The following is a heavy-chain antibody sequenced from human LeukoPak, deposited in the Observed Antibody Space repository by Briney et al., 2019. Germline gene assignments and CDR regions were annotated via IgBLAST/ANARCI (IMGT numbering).Heavy chain of an antibody. CDR2: INPNTGGT. J-gene: IGHJ4*02. CDR1: GYTFTNYG. D-gene: IGHD2-15*01. CDR3: ARDLLSCSGGRCDSDY. Sequence: ASVKVSCKASGYTFTNYGISWVRQAPGQGLEWMGWINPNTGGTSYAQKFQGRVTMTRDTSISTAFMELSRLRYDDTAVYYCARDLLSCSGGRCDSDYWGQGTLVTVSS. V-gene: IGHV1-2*02.